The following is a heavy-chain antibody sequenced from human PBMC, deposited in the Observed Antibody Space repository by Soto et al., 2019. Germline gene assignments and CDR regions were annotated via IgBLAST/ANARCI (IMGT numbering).Heavy chain of an antibody. CDR1: GYSFTSYD. D-gene: IGHD6-13*01. CDR3: AVYSSSWQEDYFDY. CDR2: ISAYNGNT. V-gene: IGHV1-18*01. Sequence: ASVKVSCEACGYSFTSYDINWVRQATGQGLEWMGWISAYNGNTNYAQKLQGRVTMTTDTSTSTAYMELRSLRSDDTAVYYCAVYSSSWQEDYFDYWGQGTLVTVSS. J-gene: IGHJ4*02.